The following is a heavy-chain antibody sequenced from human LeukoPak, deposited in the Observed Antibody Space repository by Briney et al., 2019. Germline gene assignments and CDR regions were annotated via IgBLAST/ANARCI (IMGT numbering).Heavy chain of an antibody. Sequence: ASVKVSCKASGYTFTSYVINWVRQATGQGLEWMGWMNPNSGNTGYAQKFQGRVTMTRNTSISTAYMELSSLRSEDTAVYYCARGVLLWFGETEFDPWGQGTLVTVSS. CDR2: MNPNSGNT. V-gene: IGHV1-8*01. CDR1: GYTFTSYV. D-gene: IGHD3-10*01. CDR3: ARGVLLWFGETEFDP. J-gene: IGHJ5*02.